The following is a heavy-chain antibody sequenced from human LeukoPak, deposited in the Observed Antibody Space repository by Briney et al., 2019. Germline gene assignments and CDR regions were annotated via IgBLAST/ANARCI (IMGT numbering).Heavy chain of an antibody. V-gene: IGHV3-23*01. CDR1: GFTFSSYA. J-gene: IGHJ4*02. CDR3: AKMRWELLSDFDY. Sequence: GGSLRLSCAASGFTFSSYAMSWVRQAPGKGLEWVSAISGSGSSTYYADSVKGRFTISRDNSKNTLYLQMNSLKAEDTAVYYCAKMRWELLSDFDYWGQGTLVTVSS. CDR2: ISGSGSST. D-gene: IGHD1-26*01.